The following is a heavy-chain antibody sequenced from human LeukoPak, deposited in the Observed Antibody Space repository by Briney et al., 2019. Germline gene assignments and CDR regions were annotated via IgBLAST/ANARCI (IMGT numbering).Heavy chain of an antibody. CDR1: GYSFTTYW. V-gene: IGHV5-51*01. D-gene: IGHD2-15*01. Sequence: GESLKISCKGSGYSFTTYWIGWVRQMPGEGLELMGIIYPGDSDTRYSPSFQGQVTISADKSISTAYLQWSSLKASDTAMYYCARARYCSGGSCYAEYWGQGTLVTVSS. CDR2: IYPGDSDT. J-gene: IGHJ4*02. CDR3: ARARYCSGGSCYAEY.